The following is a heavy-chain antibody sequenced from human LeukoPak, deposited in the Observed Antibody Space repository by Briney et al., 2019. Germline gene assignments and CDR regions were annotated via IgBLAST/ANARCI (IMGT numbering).Heavy chain of an antibody. V-gene: IGHV4-31*03. CDR3: ARAIGYYGSGSPTKGAGRSKNWFDP. Sequence: PSETLSLTCTVSGGSISSGGYYWSWIRQHPGKGLEWIGYIYYSGRTYYNPSLKSRVTISVDTSKNQFSLKLSSVTAADTAVYYCARAIGYYGSGSPTKGAGRSKNWFDPWGQGTLVTVSS. J-gene: IGHJ5*02. D-gene: IGHD3-10*01. CDR1: GGSISSGGYY. CDR2: IYYSGRT.